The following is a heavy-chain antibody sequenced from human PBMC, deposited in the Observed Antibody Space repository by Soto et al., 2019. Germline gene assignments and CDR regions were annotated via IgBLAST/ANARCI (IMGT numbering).Heavy chain of an antibody. CDR3: ARGGYYDSSGYYSRSYYFDY. Sequence: PSETLSLTCTVSGGSISSYYWSWIRQPPGKGLEWIGYIYYSGSTNYNPSLKSRVTISVDTSKNQFSLKLSSVTAADTAVYYCARGGYYDSSGYYSRSYYFDYWGQGTLVTVSS. CDR1: GGSISSYY. CDR2: IYYSGST. J-gene: IGHJ4*02. D-gene: IGHD3-22*01. V-gene: IGHV4-59*12.